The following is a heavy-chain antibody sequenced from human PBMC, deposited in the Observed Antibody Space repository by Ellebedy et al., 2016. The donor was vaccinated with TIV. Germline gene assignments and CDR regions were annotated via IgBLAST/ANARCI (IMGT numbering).Heavy chain of an antibody. J-gene: IGHJ4*02. Sequence: GESLKISXAASGFTFSSYWMSWVRQAPGKGLEWVANIKQDGSEKYYVDSVKGRFTISRDNAKNSLYLQMDSLRAEDTAAYYCARRYFDYWGQGTLVTVSS. CDR3: ARRYFDY. CDR2: IKQDGSEK. CDR1: GFTFSSYW. V-gene: IGHV3-7*01.